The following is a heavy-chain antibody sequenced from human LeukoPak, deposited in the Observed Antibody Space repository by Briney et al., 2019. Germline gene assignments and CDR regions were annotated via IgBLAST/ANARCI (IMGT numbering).Heavy chain of an antibody. CDR2: IDTSGGT. CDR3: ARLRWYSSRALDY. J-gene: IGHJ4*02. CDR1: GVSVRTYY. V-gene: IGHV4-4*07. Sequence: SETLSLTCTVSGVSVRTYYWSWIRQPAGKGLEWIGRIDTSGGTNYNPSLNSRVTMSVDTSKNQLSLKLISVTAADTAVYYCARLRWYSSRALDYWGQGTLVTVSS. D-gene: IGHD6-13*01.